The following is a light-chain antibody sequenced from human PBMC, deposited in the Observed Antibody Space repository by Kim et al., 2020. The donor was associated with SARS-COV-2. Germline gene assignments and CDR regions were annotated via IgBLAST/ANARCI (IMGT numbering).Light chain of an antibody. J-gene: IGKJ2*01. CDR2: AAS. CDR3: QHSNSFPFT. V-gene: IGKV1-39*01. Sequence: SASVGGRVTITCRASQSISNYLNWYQQRPGKSPKLLIYAASSLHGGVPSRFSGNGSGIHFTLTINSLQLEDFATYYCQHSNSFPFTFGQGTKLEI. CDR1: QSISNY.